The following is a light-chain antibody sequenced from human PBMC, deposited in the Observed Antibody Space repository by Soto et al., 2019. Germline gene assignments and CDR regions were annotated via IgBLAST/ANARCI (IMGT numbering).Light chain of an antibody. V-gene: IGLV4-69*01. CDR2: LHRDGSR. CDR3: QTWGTGIQV. J-gene: IGLJ3*02. CDR1: SGHSSYA. Sequence: QSVLTQSPSASASLGASVKLTCTLGSGHSSYAIAWHQQQPEKGPRYLMKLHRDGSRSKGDGIPDRFSGSSSGAERYLTISSLQSEDEADYYCQTWGTGIQVFGGGTKLNVL.